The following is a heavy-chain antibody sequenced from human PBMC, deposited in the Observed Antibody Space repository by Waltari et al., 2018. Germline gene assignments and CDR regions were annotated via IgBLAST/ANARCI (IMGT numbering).Heavy chain of an antibody. Sequence: QVQLVQSGAEVKKPGASVKVSCKVSGYTLTDLSMHWVRQAPGKGLEWMGGFDPEDGETSYAQKFQGRVTMTEDTSTDTAYMELSSLRSEDTAVYYCATDPRGIYCGGDCHTVYYYGMDVWGQGTTVTVSS. CDR3: ATDPRGIYCGGDCHTVYYYGMDV. CDR1: GYTLTDLS. V-gene: IGHV1-24*01. D-gene: IGHD2-21*02. CDR2: FDPEDGET. J-gene: IGHJ6*02.